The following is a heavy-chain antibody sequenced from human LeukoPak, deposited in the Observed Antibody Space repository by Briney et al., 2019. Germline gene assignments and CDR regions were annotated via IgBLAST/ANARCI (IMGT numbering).Heavy chain of an antibody. CDR1: GGSISSYY. V-gene: IGHV4-59*01. Sequence: PSETLSLTCTVSGGSISSYYWSWIRQPPGKGLEWIGYIYYSGSTNYNPSLKSRATISVDTSKNQFSLKLSSVTAADTAVYYCARVRPTYGDYLTFGFDYWGQGTLVTVSS. CDR2: IYYSGST. D-gene: IGHD4-17*01. CDR3: ARVRPTYGDYLTFGFDY. J-gene: IGHJ4*02.